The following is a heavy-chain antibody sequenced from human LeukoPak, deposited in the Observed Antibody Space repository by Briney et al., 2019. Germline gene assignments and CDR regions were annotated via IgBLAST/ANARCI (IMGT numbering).Heavy chain of an antibody. Sequence: PSETLSLTCTVSGGSISSYYWSWIRQPPGKGLEWIGYIYYSGSTNYNPSLKSRVTISVDTSKNQFSLKLSSVTAADTAVYYCARSLQWLVLNYWGQGTLVTVSS. CDR3: ARSLQWLVLNY. V-gene: IGHV4-59*01. J-gene: IGHJ4*02. CDR1: GGSISSYY. D-gene: IGHD6-19*01. CDR2: IYYSGST.